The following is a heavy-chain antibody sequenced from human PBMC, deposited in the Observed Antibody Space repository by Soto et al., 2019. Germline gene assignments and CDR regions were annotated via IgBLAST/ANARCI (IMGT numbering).Heavy chain of an antibody. J-gene: IGHJ6*02. V-gene: IGHV1-69*13. D-gene: IGHD3-3*01. CDR3: ASTIFGIYYYGMDV. Sequence: GASVKVSCKASGGTFSSYAISWVRQAPGQGLEWMGGIIPIFGTANYAQKFQGRVTITADESTSTAYMELSSLRSEDTAVYYCASTIFGIYYYGMDVWGQGTTVTVS. CDR1: GGTFSSYA. CDR2: IIPIFGTA.